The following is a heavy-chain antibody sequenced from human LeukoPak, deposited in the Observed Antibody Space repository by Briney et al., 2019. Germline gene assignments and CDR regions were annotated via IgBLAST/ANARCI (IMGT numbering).Heavy chain of an antibody. D-gene: IGHD3/OR15-3a*01. J-gene: IGHJ4*02. V-gene: IGHV4-38-2*02. CDR1: GYFLSSGYY. CDR2: IYHSGST. CDR3: AGQTGSGLFILP. Sequence: PSVTLSLTCTVSGYFLSSGYYWGWIRPPPGKGLEGIGSIYHSGSTYYNPSLKSRFTISVDRSKNQFSLQLTSVTAADTAVYYFAGQTGSGLFILPGGQGNLVTVSS.